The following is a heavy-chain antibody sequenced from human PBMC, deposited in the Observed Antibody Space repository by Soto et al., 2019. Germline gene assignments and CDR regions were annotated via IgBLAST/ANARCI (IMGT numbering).Heavy chain of an antibody. J-gene: IGHJ4*02. D-gene: IGHD1-1*01. CDR2: IYYSGST. V-gene: IGHV4-39*01. CDR1: GGSISRSRYY. CDR3: ATQFYNEYFDY. Sequence: PSETLSLTCTVSGGSISRSRYYWGWISQPPGKGLEWIGSIYYSGSTYYNPSLKSRVTISVDTSKNQVSLKLSSVTAADTAVYYCATQFYNEYFDYWGQGTLVTVSS.